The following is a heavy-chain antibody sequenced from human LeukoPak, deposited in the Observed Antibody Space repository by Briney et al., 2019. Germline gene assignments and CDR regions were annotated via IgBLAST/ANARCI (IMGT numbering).Heavy chain of an antibody. CDR1: GFTFRSYG. J-gene: IGHJ6*02. D-gene: IGHD6-19*01. CDR3: ASGSSGWFYYYYGMDV. V-gene: IGHV3-30*19. Sequence: GRSLRLSCAASGFTFRSYGMHWVRQAPGKGLEWVAAIWYDGSNKYYADSVKGRFTISRDNSKNTLYLQMNSLRAEDTAVYYCASGSSGWFYYYYGMDVWGQGTTVTVSS. CDR2: IWYDGSNK.